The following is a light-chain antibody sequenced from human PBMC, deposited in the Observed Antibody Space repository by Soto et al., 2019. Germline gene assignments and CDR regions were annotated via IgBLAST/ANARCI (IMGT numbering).Light chain of an antibody. J-gene: IGKJ5*01. CDR1: QSVSSY. V-gene: IGKV3-11*01. CDR3: QQRSNGPPIT. Sequence: EFVFTQSPSTLSLPQGKRATLSCRASQSVSSYLAWYQQKPGQAPRLLIYDASNRATGIPARFSGSGSGTDFTLTISSLEPEDFAVYYCQQRSNGPPITFGQGTRLEIK. CDR2: DAS.